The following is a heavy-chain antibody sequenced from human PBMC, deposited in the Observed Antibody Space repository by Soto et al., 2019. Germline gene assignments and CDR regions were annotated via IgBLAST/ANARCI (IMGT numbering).Heavy chain of an antibody. CDR1: GYIFTSFG. CDR2: ISAYDDKT. V-gene: IGHV1-18*03. CDR3: ARRTWWNDGGDYEDRIDV. D-gene: IGHD1-1*01. Sequence: ASGKVSCKASGYIFTSFGISWVRQAPGQGLERMGWISAYDDKTNYAQKLQGRVTMTTDTSTSTAYMELRSLTSEDVLGYYCARRTWWNDGGDYEDRIDVWGQGNTVNVSS. J-gene: IGHJ6*02.